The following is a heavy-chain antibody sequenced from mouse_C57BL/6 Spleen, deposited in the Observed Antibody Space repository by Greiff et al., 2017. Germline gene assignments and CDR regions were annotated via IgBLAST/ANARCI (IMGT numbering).Heavy chain of an antibody. CDR2: IDPSDSET. CDR1: GYPSPSYW. Sequence: VQLQQPGPELVRPGSSVKLSCKASGYPSPSYWMHWVKRRPIRGLEWIGNIDPSDSETPYNQKFKDKATLTVDKSSSTAYMLRRSLTSEDSAVDYCARGRGNYPSYAMDYWGQGTSVTVSS. J-gene: IGHJ4*01. V-gene: IGHV1-52*01. CDR3: ARGRGNYPSYAMDY. D-gene: IGHD2-1*01.